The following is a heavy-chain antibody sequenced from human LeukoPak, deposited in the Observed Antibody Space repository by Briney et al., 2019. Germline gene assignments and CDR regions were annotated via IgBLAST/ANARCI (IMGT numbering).Heavy chain of an antibody. J-gene: IGHJ4*02. D-gene: IGHD3-22*01. CDR3: ARDRYDDSGYYEY. CDR2: IYHSGST. Sequence: SETLSLTCTVSGGSISSYYWSWIRQPPGKGLEWIGFIYHSGSTNYNPSLKSRVTISVDTSKNEFSLKLSSVTTADTAVYYCARDRYDDSGYYEYWGQGTLVTVSS. CDR1: GGSISSYY. V-gene: IGHV4-59*01.